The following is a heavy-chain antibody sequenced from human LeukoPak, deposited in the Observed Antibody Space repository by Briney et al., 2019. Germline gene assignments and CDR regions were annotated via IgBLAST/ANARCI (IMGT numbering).Heavy chain of an antibody. D-gene: IGHD3-22*01. CDR3: ATYSSLNRREFQY. J-gene: IGHJ1*01. Sequence: EGSLRLSCEGSGFTFSNYWMGWVRQAPGKGLQWVANIKTDGSEKYHVDSVKGRFTISRDNAKNSLYLQMNSLRAEDTAVYYCATYSSLNRREFQYWGQGTLLTVSS. CDR2: IKTDGSEK. V-gene: IGHV3-7*01. CDR1: GFTFSNYW.